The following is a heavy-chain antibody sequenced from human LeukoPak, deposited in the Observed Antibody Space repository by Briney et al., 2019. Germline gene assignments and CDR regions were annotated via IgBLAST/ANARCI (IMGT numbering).Heavy chain of an antibody. CDR1: GGTFSSYA. V-gene: IGHV1-69*13. D-gene: IGHD1-14*01. Sequence: SVKVSCKASGGTFSSYAISWVRQAPGQGLEWMGGIIPIFGTANYAQKFQGRVTITADESTSTAYMELSSLRSEDTAVYYCARLPKKDGIADYWGQGTLVTVSS. CDR3: ARLPKKDGIADY. J-gene: IGHJ4*02. CDR2: IIPIFGTA.